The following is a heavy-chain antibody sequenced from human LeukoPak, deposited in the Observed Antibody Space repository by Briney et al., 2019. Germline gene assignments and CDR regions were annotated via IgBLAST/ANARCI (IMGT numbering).Heavy chain of an antibody. J-gene: IGHJ4*02. CDR3: ARDPLGGYSYSGGFDY. D-gene: IGHD5-18*01. CDR2: ISSSSSYI. Sequence: GGSLRLSCAASGFTFSSYSMNWVRQAPGKGLEWVSSISSSSSYIYYADSVKGRFTISRDNAKNSLYLQMNSLRAEDTAVYYCARDPLGGYSYSGGFDYWGQGTLVTVSS. CDR1: GFTFSSYS. V-gene: IGHV3-21*01.